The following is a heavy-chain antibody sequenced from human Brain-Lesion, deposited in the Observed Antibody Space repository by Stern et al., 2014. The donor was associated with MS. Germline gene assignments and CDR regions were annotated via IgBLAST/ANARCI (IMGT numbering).Heavy chain of an antibody. CDR2: IVPVFTVT. CDR1: GGPFSSYS. D-gene: IGHD3-10*01. Sequence: VQLVESGAEVKKPGSSVKVSCKASGGPFSSYSISWVRQAPGEGLEWMGRIVPVFTVTDYAQKCQDRVTITADRSTSTAYMELSSLRSEDTAVYYGAVIRGPSGAFEIGGQGTLGTVSS. J-gene: IGHJ3*02. CDR3: AVIRGPSGAFEI. V-gene: IGHV1-69*09.